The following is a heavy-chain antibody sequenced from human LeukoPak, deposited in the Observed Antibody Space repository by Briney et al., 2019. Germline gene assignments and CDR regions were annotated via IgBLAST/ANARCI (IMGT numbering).Heavy chain of an antibody. D-gene: IGHD6-19*01. CDR3: ARDPQNLYSSGWSYYFDY. Sequence: GGSLRLSCAASGLSFSTYSMNWVRQAPGKGLEWVSSISSSSIYRYYADSVKGRFTISRDNAKKSLYLQMNSLRAEDTAVYYCARDPQNLYSSGWSYYFDYWGQGTLVTVSS. V-gene: IGHV3-21*01. J-gene: IGHJ4*02. CDR2: ISSSSIYR. CDR1: GLSFSTYS.